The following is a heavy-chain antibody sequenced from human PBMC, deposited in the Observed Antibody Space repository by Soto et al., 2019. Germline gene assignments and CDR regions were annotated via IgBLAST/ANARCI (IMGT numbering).Heavy chain of an antibody. CDR2: INAGNGNT. Sequence: QVQLVQSGAEVKKTGASVKVSCKASGYTFTSYAMHWVRQAPGQRLEWMGWINAGNGNTKYSQKFQGRVTITRDTSASTAYMELSSLRSEDTAVYYCARVGIAAAGSGMDVWGQGTTVTVSS. CDR3: ARVGIAAAGSGMDV. CDR1: GYTFTSYA. J-gene: IGHJ6*02. D-gene: IGHD6-13*01. V-gene: IGHV1-3*01.